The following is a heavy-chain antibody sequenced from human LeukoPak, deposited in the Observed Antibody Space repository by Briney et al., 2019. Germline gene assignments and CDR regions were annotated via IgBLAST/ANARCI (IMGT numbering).Heavy chain of an antibody. Sequence: AGSLRLSCAASGFTFSSYAMSWVRQAPGKGLEWVSAISGSGGSTYYADSVKGRFTISRDNSKNTLYLQMNSLRAEDTAVYYCAKDVLYSSSWYYYFDYWGQGTLVTASS. CDR2: ISGSGGST. CDR1: GFTFSSYA. D-gene: IGHD6-13*01. V-gene: IGHV3-23*01. CDR3: AKDVLYSSSWYYYFDY. J-gene: IGHJ4*02.